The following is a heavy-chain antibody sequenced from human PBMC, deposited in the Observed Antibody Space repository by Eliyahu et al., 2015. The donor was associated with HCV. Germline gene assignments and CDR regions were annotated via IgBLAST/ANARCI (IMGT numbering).Heavy chain of an antibody. Sequence: EVQLVETGGGLVQPGGSLRLSCAASGFTVSSNYIELGPPAPQGGGGWGSVIYSGGSTYYADSVKGRFTISRDNSKNRLYLQMNSLRAEDTAVYYCSGDSTNYYYFNYWGPGTLVTVSS. CDR2: IYSGGST. V-gene: IGHV3-53*02. CDR1: GFTVSSNY. D-gene: IGHD2/OR15-2a*01. J-gene: IGHJ4*02. CDR3: SGDSTNYYYFNY.